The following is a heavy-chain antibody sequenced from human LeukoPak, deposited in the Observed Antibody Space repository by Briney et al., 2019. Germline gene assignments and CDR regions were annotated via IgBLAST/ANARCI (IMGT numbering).Heavy chain of an antibody. V-gene: IGHV4-61*02. CDR3: ARGSGVPAAPNHDAFDI. CDR1: GGSISSGGYY. J-gene: IGHJ3*02. CDR2: IYTSGST. Sequence: SETLSLTCTVSGGSISSGGYYWSWIRQPAGKGLEWIGRIYTSGSTNYNPSLKSRVTMSVDTSKNQFSLKLSSVTAADTAVYYCARGSGVPAAPNHDAFDIWGQGTMVTVSS. D-gene: IGHD2-2*01.